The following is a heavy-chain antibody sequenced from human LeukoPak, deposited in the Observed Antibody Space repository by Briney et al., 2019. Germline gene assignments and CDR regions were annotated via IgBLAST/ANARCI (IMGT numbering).Heavy chain of an antibody. CDR2: INHSGST. D-gene: IGHD2-2*01. J-gene: IGHJ4*02. Sequence: SETLSLTCAVYGGSFRGYYWSWIRQPPGKGLEWIGEINHSGSTNYNPSLKSRVTISVDTSKNQFSLKLSSVTAADTAVYYCARGRDIVVVPAARIGFDYWGQGTLVTVSS. CDR3: ARGRDIVVVPAARIGFDY. V-gene: IGHV4-34*01. CDR1: GGSFRGYY.